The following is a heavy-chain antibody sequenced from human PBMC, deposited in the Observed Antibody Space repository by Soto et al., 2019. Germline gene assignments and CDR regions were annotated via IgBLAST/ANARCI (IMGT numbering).Heavy chain of an antibody. CDR1: GFTFSSYA. D-gene: IGHD5-12*01. Sequence: PGGSLRLSCAASGFTFSSYAMSWVRQAPGKGLEWVSAISGSGGSTYYADSVKGRFTISRDNSKNTLYLQMNSLRAEDTAVYYCAIGYSGYGAFDYWGQGTLVTVSS. J-gene: IGHJ4*02. CDR3: AIGYSGYGAFDY. V-gene: IGHV3-23*01. CDR2: ISGSGGST.